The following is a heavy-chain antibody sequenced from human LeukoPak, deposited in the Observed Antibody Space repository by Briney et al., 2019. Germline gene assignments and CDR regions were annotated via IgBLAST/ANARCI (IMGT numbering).Heavy chain of an antibody. CDR2: IYYSGST. CDR1: GGSISNYY. CDR3: ARGGLGGITAYSNYLSDY. Sequence: SETLSLTCTVSGGSISNYYWSWIQQPPGEGLEWIGYIYYSGSTNYNPSLKSRVTISIDTSKNQFSLNLTSVTAADTAVYYCARGGLGGITAYSNYLSDYWGQGTLVTVSS. V-gene: IGHV4-59*08. D-gene: IGHD4-11*01. J-gene: IGHJ4*02.